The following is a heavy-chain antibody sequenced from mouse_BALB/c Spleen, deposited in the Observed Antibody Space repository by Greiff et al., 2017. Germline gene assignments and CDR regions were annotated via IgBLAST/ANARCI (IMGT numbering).Heavy chain of an antibody. Sequence: EVQLQESGAELVKPGASVKLSCTASGFNFKDSYMHWVQQRPEQGLEWIGRIDPANGNTKYDPKFQGKATITADTSSNTTYLQLSSLTAEDTAVYCCAYGQGGYFDYWGQGTTLTVSS. D-gene: IGHD1-1*01. J-gene: IGHJ2*01. CDR1: GFNFKDSY. CDR2: IDPANGNT. V-gene: IGHV14-3*02. CDR3: AYGQGGYFDY.